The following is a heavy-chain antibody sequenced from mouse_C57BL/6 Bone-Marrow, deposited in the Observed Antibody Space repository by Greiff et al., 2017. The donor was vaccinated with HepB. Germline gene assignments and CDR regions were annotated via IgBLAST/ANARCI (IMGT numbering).Heavy chain of an antibody. CDR3: ARRWVRGNVDY. CDR2: IDPSDSYT. J-gene: IGHJ4*01. V-gene: IGHV1-59*01. CDR1: GYTFTSYW. D-gene: IGHD2-3*01. Sequence: QVQLQQPGAELVRPGTSVKLSCKASGYTFTSYWMHWVKQRPGQGLEWIGVIDPSDSYTNYNQKFKGKATLTVDTSSSTAYMQLSSLTSEDSAVYYCARRWVRGNVDYWGQGTSVTVSS.